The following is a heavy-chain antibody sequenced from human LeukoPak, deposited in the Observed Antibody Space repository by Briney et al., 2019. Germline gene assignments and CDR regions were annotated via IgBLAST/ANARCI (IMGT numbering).Heavy chain of an antibody. V-gene: IGHV4-4*02. Sequence: SETLSLTCAVSGGSISSSNWWSWVRQPPGKGLEWIGYIYYSGSTNYNPSLKSRVTISVDTSKNQFSLKLSSVTAADTAVYYCARDLSQTGTPYYFDYWGQGTLVTVSS. J-gene: IGHJ4*02. CDR1: GGSISSSNW. CDR2: IYYSGST. CDR3: ARDLSQTGTPYYFDY. D-gene: IGHD6-13*01.